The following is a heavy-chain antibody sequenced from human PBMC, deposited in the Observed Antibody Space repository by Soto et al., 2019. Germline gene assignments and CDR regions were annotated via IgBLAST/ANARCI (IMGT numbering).Heavy chain of an antibody. CDR1: GGSFSGYY. J-gene: IGHJ4*02. V-gene: IGHV4-34*01. D-gene: IGHD6-13*01. CDR3: ARGGAGIAAAGTGYSSGWYRPPDDY. CDR2: INHSGST. Sequence: QVQLQQWGAGLLKPSETLSLTCAVYGGSFSGYYWSWIRQPPGKGLEWIGEINHSGSTNYNPSLKSRVTKSVDTSKNQFSLKLSSVTAADTAVYYCARGGAGIAAAGTGYSSGWYRPPDDYWGQGTLVTVSS.